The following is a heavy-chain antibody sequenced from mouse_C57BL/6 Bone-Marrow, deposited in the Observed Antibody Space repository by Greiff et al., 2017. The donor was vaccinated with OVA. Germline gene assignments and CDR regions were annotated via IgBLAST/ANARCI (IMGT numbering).Heavy chain of an antibody. CDR1: GYTFTTYP. J-gene: IGHJ1*03. CDR2: FHPYNDDT. D-gene: IGHD1-1*01. V-gene: IGHV1-47*01. Sequence: QVQLQQSGAELVKPGASVKLSCKASGYTFTTYPIEWMKQNHGKSLEWIGNFHPYNDDTKYNEKFKGKATLTVEKSSSTVYLELSRLTSDDSAVYYCARRSTTVVAPYWDIEVWGTGTTVTVSS. CDR3: ARRSTTVVAPYWDIEV.